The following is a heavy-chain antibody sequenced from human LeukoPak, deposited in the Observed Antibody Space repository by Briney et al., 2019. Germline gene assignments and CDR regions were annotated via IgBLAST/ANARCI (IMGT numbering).Heavy chain of an antibody. CDR2: ISGGGGST. V-gene: IGHV3-23*01. D-gene: IGHD5-18*01. CDR3: AKDSWDTAMEGYVDY. Sequence: GGSLRLSCAASGFTFSSYSMSWVRQAPGKGLEWVSAISGGGGSTYYAHSVKGRFTISRDNSKTTLYLQMHSLRAEDTAVYYCAKDSWDTAMEGYVDYWGQGILVTVSS. J-gene: IGHJ4*02. CDR1: GFTFSSYS.